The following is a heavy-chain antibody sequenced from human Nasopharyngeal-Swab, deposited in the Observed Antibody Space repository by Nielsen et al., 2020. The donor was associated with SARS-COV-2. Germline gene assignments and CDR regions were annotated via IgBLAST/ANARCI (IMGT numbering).Heavy chain of an antibody. CDR2: ISSSSTYI. D-gene: IGHD3-3*01. CDR3: ARDGLDYDFWSAYFMDV. V-gene: IGHV3-21*01. Sequence: ETLSLTCVASGFTFSSYNMNWVRQAPGKGLEWVSSISSSSTYIYYADSVKGRFTISRDSAKNSLYLQMNSLRAEDTAVYYCARDGLDYDFWSAYFMDVWGQGTTVTVSS. J-gene: IGHJ6*02. CDR1: GFTFSSYN.